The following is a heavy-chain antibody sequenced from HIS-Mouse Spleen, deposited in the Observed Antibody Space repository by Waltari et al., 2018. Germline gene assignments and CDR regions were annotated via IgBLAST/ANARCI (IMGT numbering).Heavy chain of an antibody. V-gene: IGHV6-1*01. D-gene: IGHD2-8*01. CDR1: GDSVSCHSPA. J-gene: IGHJ4*02. Sequence: QVQLQQSGPGLVKPSQTLSPTCAISGDSVSCHSPARKWSRQPPSRGLEWLGRTYYRSKWYNDYAVSVKSRITINPDTSKNQFSLQLNSVTPEDTAVYYCARGYCTNGVCYDYWGQGTLVTVSS. CDR3: ARGYCTNGVCYDY. CDR2: TYYRSKWYN.